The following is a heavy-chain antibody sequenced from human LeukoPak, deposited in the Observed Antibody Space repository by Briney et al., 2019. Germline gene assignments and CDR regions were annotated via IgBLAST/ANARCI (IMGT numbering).Heavy chain of an antibody. CDR1: GFTFSSYA. V-gene: IGHV3-23*01. CDR2: ISGSGGT. J-gene: IGHJ5*02. D-gene: IGHD6-13*01. Sequence: PGGSLRLSCGASGFTFSSYAMSWVRQAPGKGLEWVSSISGSGGTYYADSAKGRFTISRDNSKNTLYLQMNSLRAEDTAVYYCAKEGGSAASPLVWFDPWGQGTLVTVSS. CDR3: AKEGGSAASPLVWFDP.